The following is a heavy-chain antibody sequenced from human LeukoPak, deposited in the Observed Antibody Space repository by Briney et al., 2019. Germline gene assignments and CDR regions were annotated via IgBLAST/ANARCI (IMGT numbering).Heavy chain of an antibody. J-gene: IGHJ4*02. CDR3: ARGLGLAYGDLVDY. CDR1: GYTFTGYY. CDR2: INPNSGGT. V-gene: IGHV1-2*02. D-gene: IGHD4-17*01. Sequence: GASVKVSCKASGYTFTGYYMHWVRQAPGQGLEWMGWINPNSGGTNYAQKFQGRVTMTRDTSISTAYMELSRLRSDDTAVYYCARGLGLAYGDLVDYWGQGILVTVSS.